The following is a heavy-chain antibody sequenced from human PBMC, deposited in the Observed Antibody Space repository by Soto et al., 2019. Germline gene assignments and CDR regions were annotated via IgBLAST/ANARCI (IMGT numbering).Heavy chain of an antibody. V-gene: IGHV4-39*01. CDR2: IYYSGNT. CDR1: GDSITNAAYY. J-gene: IGHJ4*02. CDR3: ARVYGSGSYYFDY. Sequence: SETLSLTCTVSGDSITNAAYYWGWIRQPPGKGLECIGIIYYSGNTYYRPSLKSRVTMSVDTSKNQFSLKLTSVSAADTSMYYCARVYGSGSYYFDYWGQGTLVTVS. D-gene: IGHD3-10*01.